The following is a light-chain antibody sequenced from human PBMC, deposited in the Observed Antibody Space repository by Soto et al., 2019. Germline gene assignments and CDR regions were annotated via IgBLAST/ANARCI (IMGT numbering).Light chain of an antibody. CDR3: CSYVGASSYV. CDR1: SSDVGGHNS. J-gene: IGLJ1*01. Sequence: QSALTQPASVSGSPGQSITISCTGTSSDVGGHNSVSWYRQDPGKAPQVLIYEDTKRPSGVSNRFSGSTSGSTASLTISGLQTEDVADYYCCSYVGASSYVFGTGTKGTVL. V-gene: IGLV2-23*01. CDR2: EDT.